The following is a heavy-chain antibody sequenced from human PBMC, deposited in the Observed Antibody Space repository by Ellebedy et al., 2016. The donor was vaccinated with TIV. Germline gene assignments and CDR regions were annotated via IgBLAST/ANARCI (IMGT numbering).Heavy chain of an antibody. D-gene: IGHD2-15*01. CDR2: IYYSGST. CDR1: GDSISDYY. V-gene: IGHV4-59*12. Sequence: SETLSLTCAVSGDSISDYYWSWIRQPPGKGLEWIGYIYYSGSTNYNPSLKSRVTISVDKSKNQFSLKLSSVTAADTAVYYCARDDCSGGSCYHYWGQGTLVTVSS. J-gene: IGHJ4*02. CDR3: ARDDCSGGSCYHY.